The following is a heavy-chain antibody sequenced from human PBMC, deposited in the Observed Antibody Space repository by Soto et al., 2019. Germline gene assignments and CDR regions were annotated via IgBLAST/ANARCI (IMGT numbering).Heavy chain of an antibody. V-gene: IGHV4-59*01. D-gene: IGHD3-9*01. CDR2: IYNSGST. J-gene: IGHJ6*02. CDR1: GGSISSYY. Sequence: SETLSLTCTVSGGSISSYYWSWIRQPPGKGLEWIGYIYNSGSTNYNPSLKSRVTISVDTSKNQFSLKLSSVTAADTAVYYCARADQYYDILTGFHYYYGMDVWGQGTTVTVSS. CDR3: ARADQYYDILTGFHYYYGMDV.